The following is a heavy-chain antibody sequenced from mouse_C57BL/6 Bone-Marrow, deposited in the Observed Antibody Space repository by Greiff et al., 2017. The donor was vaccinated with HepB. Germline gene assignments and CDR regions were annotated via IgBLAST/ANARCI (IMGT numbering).Heavy chain of an antibody. CDR2: ILPGSGST. CDR1: GYTFTGYW. V-gene: IGHV1-9*01. D-gene: IGHD2-4*01. CDR3: AMSRGLRAPYWYFDV. J-gene: IGHJ1*03. Sequence: QVQLQQSGAELMKPGASVKLSCKASGYTFTGYWIEWVKQRPGHGLEWIGEILPGSGSTNYNEKFKGKATFTADTSSNTAYMQLSSLTTEDSAIYYCAMSRGLRAPYWYFDVWGTGTPVTVSS.